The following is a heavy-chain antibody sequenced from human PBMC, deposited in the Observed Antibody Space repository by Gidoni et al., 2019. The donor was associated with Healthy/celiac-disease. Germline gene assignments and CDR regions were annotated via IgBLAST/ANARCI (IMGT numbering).Heavy chain of an antibody. CDR3: ARGSGPTTFDFDY. D-gene: IGHD3-3*01. CDR2: ISSSSSYK. J-gene: IGHJ4*02. V-gene: IGHV3-21*01. Sequence: EVQLVESGGGLVKPGGSLRPSCAASGFTFSSYSMNWVRQAPGKGLEWASSISSSSSYKYYANSVKGRFTISRDNAKNSLYLQMNSLRAEDTAVYYCARGSGPTTFDFDYWGQGTLVTGSS. CDR1: GFTFSSYS.